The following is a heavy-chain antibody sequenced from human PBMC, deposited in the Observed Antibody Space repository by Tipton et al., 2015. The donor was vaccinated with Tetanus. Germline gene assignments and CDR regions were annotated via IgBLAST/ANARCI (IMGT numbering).Heavy chain of an antibody. D-gene: IGHD1-1*01. J-gene: IGHJ3*02. CDR2: IYYSGST. CDR3: ARESWNRDAFDI. V-gene: IGHV4-59*01. Sequence: TLSLTCTVSGGSISSYYWSWIRQPPGKGLEWIGYIYYSGSTNYNPSLKSRATISVDTSKSQFSLKLSSVTAADTAVYYCARESWNRDAFDIWGQGTMVTVSS. CDR1: GGSISSYY.